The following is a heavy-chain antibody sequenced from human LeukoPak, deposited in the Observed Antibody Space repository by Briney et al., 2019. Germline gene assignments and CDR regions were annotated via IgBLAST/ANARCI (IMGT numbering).Heavy chain of an antibody. CDR1: GDFISSDNKY. CDR2: IYYVGDT. CDR3: ARALDIRGFVGWPYDAFDL. Sequence: PSETLSLTCTVSGDFISSDNKYWGWIRQPPGKGLEWIGTIYYVGDTYHNPSLKSRVTMSVDTPKNQFSLELTSVTAADTAIYYCARALDIRGFVGWPYDAFDLWGQGTMVTVSS. D-gene: IGHD6-19*01. V-gene: IGHV4-39*01. J-gene: IGHJ3*01.